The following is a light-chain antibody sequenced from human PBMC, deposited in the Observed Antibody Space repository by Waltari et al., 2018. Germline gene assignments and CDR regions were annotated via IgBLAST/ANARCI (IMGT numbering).Light chain of an antibody. CDR1: SSNIGAGYD. J-gene: IGLJ3*02. V-gene: IGLV1-40*01. CDR3: HSYDTSLRGV. CDR2: GTS. Sequence: QSVLTQPPSVSGAPGQRVTISCTGGSSNIGAGYDVHWYQQFPGTGPKLLIYGTSNRPSGVPDRFSGSKSGTSASLAITGLQAEDEADYYCHSYDTSLRGVFGGGTKLTVL.